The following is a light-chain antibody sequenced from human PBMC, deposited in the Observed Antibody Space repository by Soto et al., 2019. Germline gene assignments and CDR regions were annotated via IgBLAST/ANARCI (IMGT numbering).Light chain of an antibody. Sequence: EIVLTQSPGTLSLSPGERATLSCRASQSVSSSYLAWYQQKPGQGPRLLIYAAYSRATGIPDRFSGSGSGTDFTLTISRLEPEDFAVYYCQLFGASRTFGQGTKVDI. CDR1: QSVSSSY. J-gene: IGKJ1*01. CDR2: AAY. CDR3: QLFGASRT. V-gene: IGKV3-20*01.